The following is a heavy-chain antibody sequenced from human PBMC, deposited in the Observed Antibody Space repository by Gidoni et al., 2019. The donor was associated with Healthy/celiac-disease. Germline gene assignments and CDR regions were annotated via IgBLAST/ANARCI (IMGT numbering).Heavy chain of an antibody. Sequence: EVQLVESGGGLVQPGGSLRLSCAASGFTFSSYAMHWVRQAPGKGLEYVSAISSNGGSTYYANSVKGRFTISRDNSKNTLYLQMGSLRAEDMAVYYCARGGYSGYDSFDYWGQGTLVTVSS. CDR1: GFTFSSYA. CDR2: ISSNGGST. D-gene: IGHD5-12*01. CDR3: ARGGYSGYDSFDY. V-gene: IGHV3-64*01. J-gene: IGHJ4*02.